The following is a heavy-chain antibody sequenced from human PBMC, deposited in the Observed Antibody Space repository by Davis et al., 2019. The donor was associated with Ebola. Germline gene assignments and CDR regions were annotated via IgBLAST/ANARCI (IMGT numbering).Heavy chain of an antibody. D-gene: IGHD3-10*01. V-gene: IGHV4-4*02. J-gene: IGHJ6*04. CDR3: ARALWFGELFVYYYGMDV. CDR1: GGSISSSNW. CDR2: IYHSGST. Sequence: SETLSLTCAVSGGSISSSNWWSWVRQPPGKGLEWIGEIYHSGSTNYNPSLKSRVTISVDKSKNQFSLKLSSVTAADTAVYYCARALWFGELFVYYYGMDVWGKGTTVTVSS.